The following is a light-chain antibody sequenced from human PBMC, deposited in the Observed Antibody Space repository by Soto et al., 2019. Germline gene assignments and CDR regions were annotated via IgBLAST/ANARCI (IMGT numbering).Light chain of an antibody. J-gene: IGKJ1*01. Sequence: EIVMTQSPASLSVSPGERATLSCRASQSVSINLAWYQQKPGQAPRLLIYDASTRATGIPARFSGSGSGTEFTLTISSLQSEDFVIYYCQQYNNWPRTFGQGTKVEIK. V-gene: IGKV3-15*01. CDR2: DAS. CDR1: QSVSIN. CDR3: QQYNNWPRT.